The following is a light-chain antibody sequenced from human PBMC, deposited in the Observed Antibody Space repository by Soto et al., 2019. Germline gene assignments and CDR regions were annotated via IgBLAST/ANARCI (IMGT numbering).Light chain of an antibody. J-gene: IGKJ2*02. CDR1: QSISSY. Sequence: DIPMTQSPSSLSASVGDRVTITCRASQSISSYLNWYQQKPGKAPKLLIYGAYSLQSGVPSRFSGSGSGTDFTLTISSLQPEDYATYYCQQSYRTPRTFGQGTKLEIK. CDR3: QQSYRTPRT. V-gene: IGKV1-39*01. CDR2: GAY.